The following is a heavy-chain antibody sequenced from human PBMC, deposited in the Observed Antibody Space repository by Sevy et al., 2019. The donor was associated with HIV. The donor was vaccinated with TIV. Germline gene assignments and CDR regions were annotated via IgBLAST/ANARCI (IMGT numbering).Heavy chain of an antibody. D-gene: IGHD3-10*01. CDR2: ISSSSSYI. J-gene: IGHJ6*02. Sequence: GGSLRLSCAASGFTFSSYSMNWVRQAPGKGLEWVSSISSSSSYIYYADSVKGRFTISRDNAKNSLYLQMNSLRAEDTAVYYCARVFHYYGSGSWNYYYYYGMDVWGQGTTVTVSS. CDR1: GFTFSSYS. V-gene: IGHV3-21*01. CDR3: ARVFHYYGSGSWNYYYYYGMDV.